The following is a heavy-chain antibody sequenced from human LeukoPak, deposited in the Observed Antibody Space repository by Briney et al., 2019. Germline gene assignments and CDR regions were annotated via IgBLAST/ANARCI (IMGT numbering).Heavy chain of an antibody. CDR2: IYTSGST. V-gene: IGHV4-4*07. D-gene: IGHD6-19*01. CDR1: GGSISSYY. J-gene: IGHJ4*02. Sequence: SETLSLTCTVSGGSISSYYWSRIRQPAGKGLEWIGRIYTSGSTNYNPSLKSRVTMSVDTSKNQFSLKLSSVTAADTAVYYCARGYSSGWTLYYFDYWGQGTLVTVSS. CDR3: ARGYSSGWTLYYFDY.